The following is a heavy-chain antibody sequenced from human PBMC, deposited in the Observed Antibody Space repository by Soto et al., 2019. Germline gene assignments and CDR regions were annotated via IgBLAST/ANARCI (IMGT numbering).Heavy chain of an antibody. D-gene: IGHD5-18*01. Sequence: HPGGALRLSCSASGFTLSSYAMSWVRQAPGKGLEWVSAISGSGGSTYYADSVKGRFTISRDNSKNTLYLQMNSLRAEDTAVYYCASDTAMADFDYWGQGTLVSVSS. CDR3: ASDTAMADFDY. V-gene: IGHV3-23*01. J-gene: IGHJ4*02. CDR1: GFTLSSYA. CDR2: ISGSGGST.